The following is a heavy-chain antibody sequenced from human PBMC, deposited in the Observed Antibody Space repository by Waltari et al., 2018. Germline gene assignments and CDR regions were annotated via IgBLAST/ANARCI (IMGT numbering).Heavy chain of an antibody. V-gene: IGHV4-39*07. D-gene: IGHD2-2*02. J-gene: IGHJ4*02. CDR3: ASWYIVVVPAAIGFFDY. CDR2: IYYSGST. Sequence: QLQLQESGPGLVKPSETLSLTCTVSGGSIRSSSYYWGWIRQPPGKGLEWIGSIYYSGSTYYNPSLKSRVTISVDTSKNQFSLKLSSVTAADTAVYYCASWYIVVVPAAIGFFDYWGQGTLVTVSS. CDR1: GGSIRSSSYY.